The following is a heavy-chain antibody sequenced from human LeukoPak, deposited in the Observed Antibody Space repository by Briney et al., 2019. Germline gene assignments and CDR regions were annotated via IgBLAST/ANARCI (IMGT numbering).Heavy chain of an antibody. CDR1: GYTFTSYD. V-gene: IGHV1-8*03. J-gene: IGHJ5*02. D-gene: IGHD3-3*01. CDR3: ARGRRNSITIFGVVTTNWFDP. Sequence: ASVKVSCKASGYTFTSYDINWVRQATGQGLEWMGWMNPNSGNTGYAQKFQGRVTITRNTSISTAYMELSSLRSEDTAVYYCARGRRNSITIFGVVTTNWFDPWGQGTLVTVSS. CDR2: MNPNSGNT.